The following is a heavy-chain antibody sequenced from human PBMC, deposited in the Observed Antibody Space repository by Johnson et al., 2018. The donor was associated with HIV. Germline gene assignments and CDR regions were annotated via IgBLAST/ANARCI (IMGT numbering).Heavy chain of an antibody. CDR1: GFTFSSYW. V-gene: IGHV3-74*01. J-gene: IGHJ3*02. CDR2: INSDGSST. Sequence: VQLVESGGGLVQPGGSLRLSCAASGFTFSSYWMHWVRQAPGKGLVWVSRINSDGSSTSYADSVRGRFTISTDKANNTLHLQMSSLRAEETAVYYCARSIVGAIVDAFDMWGQATMVTVSS. CDR3: ARSIVGAIVDAFDM. D-gene: IGHD1-26*01.